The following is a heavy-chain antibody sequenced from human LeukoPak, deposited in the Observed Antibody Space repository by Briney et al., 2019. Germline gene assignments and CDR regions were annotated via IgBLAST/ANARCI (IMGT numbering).Heavy chain of an antibody. CDR2: INPKSGVT. J-gene: IGHJ4*02. Sequence: ALVNVSCKASGYTFTGYFMHWVRQAPGQGPEWMGLINPKSGVTRYGQKFQGRVTMTRDTSINTVHMELTSLRSDDSAVYYCARALIYNSGTPFDSWGQGTLVTVSS. CDR3: ARALIYNSGTPFDS. CDR1: GYTFTGYF. D-gene: IGHD1-1*01. V-gene: IGHV1-2*02.